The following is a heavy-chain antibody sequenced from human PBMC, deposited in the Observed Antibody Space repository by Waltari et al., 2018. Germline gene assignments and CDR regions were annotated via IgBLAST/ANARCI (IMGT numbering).Heavy chain of an antibody. D-gene: IGHD2-21*01. V-gene: IGHV3-30*02. CDR2: IRYDGSNK. J-gene: IGHJ2*01. Sequence: QVQLVESGGGVVQPGGSLRLSCAASGFTFSSYGMHWVRQAPGKGLEWVAFIRYDGSNKYYADSVKGRFTISRDNSKNTLYLQMNSLRAEDTAVYYCAKGRASRRDWYFDLWGRGTLVTVSS. CDR3: AKGRASRRDWYFDL. CDR1: GFTFSSYG.